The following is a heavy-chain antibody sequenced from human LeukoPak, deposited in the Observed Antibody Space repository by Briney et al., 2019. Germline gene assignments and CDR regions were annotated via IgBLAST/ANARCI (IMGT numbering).Heavy chain of an antibody. CDR2: FDPEDGET. D-gene: IGHD6-19*01. CDR1: GYTLTELS. J-gene: IGHJ3*02. Sequence: ASVKVSCKVSGYTLTELSMHWVRQAPGKGLEWMGGFDPEDGETIYAQKFQGRVTMTEDTSTDTAYMELSGLGSEDTAVYYCATVAGQWLGHDAFDIWGQGTMVTVSS. CDR3: ATVAGQWLGHDAFDI. V-gene: IGHV1-24*01.